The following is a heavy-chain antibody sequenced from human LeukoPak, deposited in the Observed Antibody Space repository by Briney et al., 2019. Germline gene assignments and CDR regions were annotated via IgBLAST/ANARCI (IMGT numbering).Heavy chain of an antibody. D-gene: IGHD2-2*01. Sequence: ASVKVSCKASGYTFTSYYMHWVRQAPGQGLEWMGIINPSGGSTSYAQKFQGRVTMTRDTSTSTVYMELSSLRSEDTAAYSCARDNVVSADILYYGMEVWGQGTTVTVSS. CDR2: INPSGGST. J-gene: IGHJ6*02. CDR3: ARDNVVSADILYYGMEV. CDR1: GYTFTSYY. V-gene: IGHV1-46*01.